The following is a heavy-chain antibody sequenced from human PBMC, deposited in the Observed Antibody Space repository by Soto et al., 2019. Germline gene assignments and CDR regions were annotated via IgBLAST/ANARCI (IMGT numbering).Heavy chain of an antibody. V-gene: IGHV3-23*03. CDR2: IYGGGNGQ. Sequence: EVQVLESGGGLVQPGGPLRLSGAATGFTFSDFAMSWVRQAPGKGLEWVSRIYGGGNGQHYADSVKGRVTISRDNSKNTLYLQMNSLRAEDTAVYYCAKMEGMDPWAYSFDYWGQGTLVTVSS. CDR3: AKMEGMDPWAYSFDY. CDR1: GFTFSDFA. J-gene: IGHJ4*02. D-gene: IGHD2-2*03.